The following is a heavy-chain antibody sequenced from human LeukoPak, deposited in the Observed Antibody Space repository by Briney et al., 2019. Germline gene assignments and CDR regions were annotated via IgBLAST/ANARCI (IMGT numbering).Heavy chain of an antibody. V-gene: IGHV3-23*01. CDR2: LRGDGET. CDR1: GFTFSSYA. Sequence: GGSLRLSCAASGFTFSSYAMSWDRQAPARGREWVSSLRGDGETFYGDSVKGRFTLSRDESRNTVYLQMNNLRVEDTAVYFCAKASWVSSADAVLWGQPTVVTVSS. J-gene: IGHJ4*02. CDR3: AKASWVSSADAVL. D-gene: IGHD3-3*01.